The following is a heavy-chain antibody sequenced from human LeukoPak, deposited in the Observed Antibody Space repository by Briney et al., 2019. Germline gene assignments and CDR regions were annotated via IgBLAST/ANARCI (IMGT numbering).Heavy chain of an antibody. Sequence: SETLSLTCTVSGGSISSYYWSWIRQPPGKGLEWIGYIYYSGSTNYNPSLKSRVTISVDTSKNQFSLKLSSVTAADTAVYYCARRRSGSYYPYYYYYMDVWGKGTTVTISS. V-gene: IGHV4-59*01. CDR3: ARRRSGSYYPYYYYYMDV. CDR1: GGSISSYY. J-gene: IGHJ6*03. CDR2: IYYSGST. D-gene: IGHD3-10*01.